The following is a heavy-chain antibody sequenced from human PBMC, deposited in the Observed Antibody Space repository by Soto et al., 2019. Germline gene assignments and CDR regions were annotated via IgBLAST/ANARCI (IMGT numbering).Heavy chain of an antibody. D-gene: IGHD6-6*01. CDR2: ISAYNGNT. CDR1: GYTFTSYG. V-gene: IGHV1-18*04. Sequence: GASVKVSCKASGYTFTSYGISWVRQAPGQGLEWMGWISAYNGNTDYAQKLQGRVTMTTDTSTSTAYMELRSLRSDDTAVYYCARLYSSSSGDWFDPWGQGTLVTVSS. CDR3: ARLYSSSSGDWFDP. J-gene: IGHJ5*02.